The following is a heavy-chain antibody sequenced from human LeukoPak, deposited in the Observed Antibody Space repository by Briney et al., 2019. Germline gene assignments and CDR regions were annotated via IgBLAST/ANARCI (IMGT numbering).Heavy chain of an antibody. CDR1: GFTVSSNY. D-gene: IGHD4-17*01. J-gene: IGHJ6*03. CDR2: IYSGGST. Sequence: GGSLRLFCAASGFTVSSNYMSWVRQAPGKGLEWVSVIYSGGSTYYADSVKGRFTISRDNSKNTLYLQMNSLRAEDPAVYYCARSPDYGDYYYYMDVWGKGTTVTVSS. V-gene: IGHV3-66*02. CDR3: ARSPDYGDYYYYMDV.